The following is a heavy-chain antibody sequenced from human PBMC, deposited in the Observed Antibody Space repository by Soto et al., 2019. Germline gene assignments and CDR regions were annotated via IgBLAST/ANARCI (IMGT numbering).Heavy chain of an antibody. D-gene: IGHD3-10*01. CDR1: GFTFSSYA. Sequence: GGSLRLSCAASGFTFSSYAMSWVRQAPGKGLEWVSAISGSGGSTYYADSVKGRFTISRDNSKNTLYLQMNSLRAEDTAVYYCAREKISARYYDYGMDVWGQGTTVTVSS. CDR2: ISGSGGST. CDR3: AREKISARYYDYGMDV. J-gene: IGHJ6*02. V-gene: IGHV3-23*01.